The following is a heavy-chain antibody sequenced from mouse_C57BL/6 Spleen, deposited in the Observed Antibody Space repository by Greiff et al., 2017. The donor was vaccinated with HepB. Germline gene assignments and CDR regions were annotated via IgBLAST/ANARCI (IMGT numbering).Heavy chain of an antibody. D-gene: IGHD1-1*01. Sequence: QVQLQQSGAELVKPGASVKMSCKASGYTFTSYWITWVKQRPGQGLEWIGDIYPGSGSTNYNEKFKSKATLTVDTSSSTAYMQLSSLTSEDSAVYYCASPIYYYGSSYDYAMDYWGQGTSVTVSS. CDR2: IYPGSGST. CDR3: ASPIYYYGSSYDYAMDY. CDR1: GYTFTSYW. J-gene: IGHJ4*01. V-gene: IGHV1-55*01.